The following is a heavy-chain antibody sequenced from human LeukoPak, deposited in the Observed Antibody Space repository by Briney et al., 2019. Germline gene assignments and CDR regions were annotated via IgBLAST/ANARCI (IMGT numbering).Heavy chain of an antibody. J-gene: IGHJ6*02. CDR3: ARREPSLQDYYYYGMDV. CDR2: IYPGDSDT. CDR1: GYRFTSYW. V-gene: IGHV5-51*01. Sequence: GESLKISCKGSGYRFTSYWIGWVRQMPGKGLEWMGIIYPGDSDTRYSPSFQGQVTISADKSISTAYLQWSSLKASDTAMYYCARREPSLQDYYYYGMDVWGQGTTVTVSS.